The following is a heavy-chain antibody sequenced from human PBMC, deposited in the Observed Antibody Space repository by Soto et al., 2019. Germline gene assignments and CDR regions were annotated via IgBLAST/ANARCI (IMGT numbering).Heavy chain of an antibody. CDR1: GFTFSSYA. J-gene: IGHJ4*02. V-gene: IGHV3-30-3*01. Sequence: QVQLVESGGGVVQPGRSLRLSCAASGFTFSSYAMHWVRQALGKGLECVAVISYDGSNKYYADSVKGRFTISRDRTNNTLYLKMNSLTAEDTAVYYCARRTVISLFHNWGQGTLVTDSS. CDR2: ISYDGSNK. CDR3: ARRTVISLFHN. D-gene: IGHD4-17*01.